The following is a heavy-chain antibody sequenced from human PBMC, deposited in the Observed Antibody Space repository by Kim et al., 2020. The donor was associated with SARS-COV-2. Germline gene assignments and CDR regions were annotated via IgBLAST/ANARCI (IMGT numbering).Heavy chain of an antibody. D-gene: IGHD3-3*01. CDR3: ARASRGTYAIFGVINWFDP. V-gene: IGHV4-31*03. CDR2: IYYSGST. J-gene: IGHJ5*02. CDR1: GGSISSGGYY. Sequence: SETLSLTCTVSGGSISSGGYYWSWIRQHPGKGLEWIGYIYYSGSTYYNPSLKSRVTISVDTSKNHFSLKLSSVTAADTAVYYCARASRGTYAIFGVINWFDPWGQGTLVTVSS.